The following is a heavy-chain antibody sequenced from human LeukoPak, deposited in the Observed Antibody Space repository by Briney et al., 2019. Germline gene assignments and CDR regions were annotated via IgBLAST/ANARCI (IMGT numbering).Heavy chain of an antibody. D-gene: IGHD3-22*01. Sequence: GASVKVSCKASGYTFIRYGISWVRQAPRQGLEWMGWINPSNGNTNYVQKLQGRVTMTTDTSTSTAYMELRSLRSDDTAVYYCARVGYDSSGRHRYAFDIWGQGTIVTVSS. J-gene: IGHJ3*02. CDR2: INPSNGNT. CDR3: ARVGYDSSGRHRYAFDI. V-gene: IGHV1-18*01. CDR1: GYTFIRYG.